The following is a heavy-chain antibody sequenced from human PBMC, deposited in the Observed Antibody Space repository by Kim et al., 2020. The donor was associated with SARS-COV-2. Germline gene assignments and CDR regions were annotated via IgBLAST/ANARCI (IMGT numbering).Heavy chain of an antibody. V-gene: IGHV4-4*02. CDR3: ARVGNDSSGYYYPYYFDY. CDR1: CGSISSSNW. D-gene: IGHD3-22*01. J-gene: IGHJ4*02. CDR2: IYHRGST. Sequence: SETLSLTCAVSCGSISSSNWWSWVRQPPGKGLEWIGEIYHRGSTNYNPSFKGRVTISVDKSKNQFSLKLSSVTAADTAVYYCARVGNDSSGYYYPYYFDYWGQGTLLTVSS.